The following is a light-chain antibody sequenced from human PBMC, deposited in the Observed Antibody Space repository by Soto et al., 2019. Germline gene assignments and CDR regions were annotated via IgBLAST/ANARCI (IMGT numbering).Light chain of an antibody. V-gene: IGLV2-14*01. J-gene: IGLJ1*01. CDR1: SSDISAYNY. Sequence: SALTQPASVSGSPGQSITISCTGTSSDISAYNYVSWYQQHPGKAPKLIIYEVGDRPSGLSNRFSGSKSGNTASLTISRLQTEDEADYYCSSYTSNNFYVFGTGTKVTVL. CDR2: EVG. CDR3: SSYTSNNFYV.